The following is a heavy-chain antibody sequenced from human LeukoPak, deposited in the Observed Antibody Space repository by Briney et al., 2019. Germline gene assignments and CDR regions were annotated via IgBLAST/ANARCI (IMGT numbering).Heavy chain of an antibody. Sequence: SETLSLTCAVSGGSISSGGHSWRWIRQPPGKGLEWIGYIYHSGSTYYDPSLKSRVTISVDRSKNQFSLKLSSVTAADTAVYYCARMSSSWFIDYWGQGTLVTVSS. CDR2: IYHSGST. CDR3: ARMSSSWFIDY. D-gene: IGHD6-13*01. V-gene: IGHV4-30-2*01. J-gene: IGHJ4*02. CDR1: GGSISSGGHS.